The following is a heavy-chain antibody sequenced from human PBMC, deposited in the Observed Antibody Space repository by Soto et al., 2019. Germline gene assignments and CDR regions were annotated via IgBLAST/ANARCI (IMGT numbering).Heavy chain of an antibody. V-gene: IGHV3-23*01. J-gene: IGHJ4*02. D-gene: IGHD5-18*01. CDR1: GFTFSSYA. CDR3: VREPNMDPDMDFDY. Sequence: VGSLRLSCAASGFTFSSYAMSWVRQAPGKGLEWVSGISGSGGRIHYAESVKGRFTISRDNVRNSLYLQMNSLRAEDTALYYCVREPNMDPDMDFDYWGQGTSVTVSS. CDR2: ISGSGGRI.